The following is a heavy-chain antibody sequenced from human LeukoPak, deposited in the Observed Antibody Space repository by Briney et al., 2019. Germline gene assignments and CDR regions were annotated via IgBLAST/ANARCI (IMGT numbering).Heavy chain of an antibody. D-gene: IGHD6-19*01. Sequence: SQTLSLTCAISGDSVSSNSAAWNWIRQSPSRGLEWLGRTYYRSKWYNDYAISVKSRMTIDPDTSKNQFSLQLNSVTPEDTAVYYCARGEYSSGFFDYWGQGTLVTVSS. CDR1: GDSVSSNSAA. V-gene: IGHV6-1*01. J-gene: IGHJ4*02. CDR3: ARGEYSSGFFDY. CDR2: TYYRSKWYN.